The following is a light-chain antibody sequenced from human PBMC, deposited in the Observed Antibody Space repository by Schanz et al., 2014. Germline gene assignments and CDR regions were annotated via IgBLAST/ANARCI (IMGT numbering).Light chain of an antibody. J-gene: IGLJ2*01. CDR2: DVH. CDR1: SSDIGAHNY. CDR3: SSYTSSSTPVV. Sequence: QSVLTQPASVSGSPGQSITIFCTGTSSDIGAHNYVSWYQQHPGKAPKLIVYDVHDRPSGVSYRFSGSKSGYTASLTISGLQVEDGADYYCSSYTSSSTPVVFGGGTKLTVL. V-gene: IGLV2-14*03.